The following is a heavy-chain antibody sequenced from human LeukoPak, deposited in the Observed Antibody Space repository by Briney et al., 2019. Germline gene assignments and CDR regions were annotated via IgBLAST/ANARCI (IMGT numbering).Heavy chain of an antibody. V-gene: IGHV4-39*01. D-gene: IGHD6-6*01. CDR3: ARQIYSSSFVDY. CDR1: GGSISSSSYS. J-gene: IGHJ4*02. Sequence: SETLSLTCTVSGGSISSSSYSWGWIRQPPGKGLEWIGSIYYSGSTYYNPSLKSRVTISVDTSKNQFSLKLSSVTAADTAVYYCARQIYSSSFVDYWGQGTLVTVSS. CDR2: IYYSGST.